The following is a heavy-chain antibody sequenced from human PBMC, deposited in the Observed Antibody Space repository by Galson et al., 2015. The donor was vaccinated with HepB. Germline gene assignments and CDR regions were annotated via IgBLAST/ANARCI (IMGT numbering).Heavy chain of an antibody. CDR1: GFIFDDYA. CDR2: ISWNSGNI. Sequence: SLRLSCAVSGFIFDDYAMHWVRQAPGKGLEWVSGISWNSGNIVYADSVKGPFTISRDNAKNSLYLQMNSLRAEDTALYYCAKDIRYSSSSGFDYWGQGTLVTVSS. D-gene: IGHD6-6*01. J-gene: IGHJ4*02. CDR3: AKDIRYSSSSGFDY. V-gene: IGHV3-9*01.